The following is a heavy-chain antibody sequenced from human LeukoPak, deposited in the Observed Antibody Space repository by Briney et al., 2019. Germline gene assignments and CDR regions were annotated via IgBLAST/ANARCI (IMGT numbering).Heavy chain of an antibody. CDR3: ARLKYGDYGAFDS. D-gene: IGHD4-17*01. CDR1: GFTVGSNH. J-gene: IGHJ4*02. V-gene: IGHV3-53*01. Sequence: PGGSLRLSCAASGFTVGSNHMSWVRQAPGKGLEWVSVIYSGGSTSYTDSVKGRFTISRDNSKNSLYLQMNSLRDEDTAVYYCARLKYGDYGAFDSWGQGTLVTVSS. CDR2: IYSGGST.